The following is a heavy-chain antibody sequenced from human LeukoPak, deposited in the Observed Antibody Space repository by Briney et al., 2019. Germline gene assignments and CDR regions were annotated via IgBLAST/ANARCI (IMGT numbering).Heavy chain of an antibody. CDR3: ARFYYYDSSGYYPRYFDH. V-gene: IGHV4-39*07. Sequence: PSETLSLTCTVSGGSISSSSYYWGWIRQPPGKGLEWIGSIYYSASIYYSPSLKSRLTISIDTSKNQISLKLNSVTAADTAVYYCARFYYYDSSGYYPRYFDHWGPGTLVTVSS. CDR1: GGSISSSSYY. D-gene: IGHD3-22*01. J-gene: IGHJ4*02. CDR2: IYYSASI.